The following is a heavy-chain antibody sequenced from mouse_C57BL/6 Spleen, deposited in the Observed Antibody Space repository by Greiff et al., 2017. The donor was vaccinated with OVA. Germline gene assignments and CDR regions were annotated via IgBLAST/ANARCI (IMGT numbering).Heavy chain of an antibody. CDR2: IWRGGST. CDR1: GFSLTSYG. J-gene: IGHJ2*01. Sequence: VKVVESGPGLVQPSQSLSITCTVSGFSLTSYGVHWVRQSPGKGLEWLGVIWRGGSTDYNAAFMSRLSITKDNSKSQVFFKMNSLQADDTAIYYCAKFDGYYDYFDYWGQGTTLTVSS. CDR3: AKFDGYYDYFDY. V-gene: IGHV2-5*01. D-gene: IGHD2-3*01.